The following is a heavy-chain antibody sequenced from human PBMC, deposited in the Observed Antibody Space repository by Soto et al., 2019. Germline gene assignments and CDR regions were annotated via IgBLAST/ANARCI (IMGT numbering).Heavy chain of an antibody. D-gene: IGHD3-3*01. J-gene: IGHJ6*02. CDR2: INHSGST. CDR3: ASMTPDYDFWSGYGTYYYYYGMDV. V-gene: IGHV4-34*01. CDR1: GGSFSGYY. Sequence: SETLSLTCAVYGGSFSGYYWSWIRQPPGKGLEWIGEINHSGSTNYNPSLKSRVTISVDTSKNQFSLKLSSVTAADTAVYYCASMTPDYDFWSGYGTYYYYYGMDVWGQGTTVTISS.